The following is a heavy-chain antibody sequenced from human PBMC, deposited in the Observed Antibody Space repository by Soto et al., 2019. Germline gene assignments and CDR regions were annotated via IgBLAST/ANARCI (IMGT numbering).Heavy chain of an antibody. CDR2: IYTSGST. D-gene: IGHD3-10*01. Sequence: SEILSLTCTVSGGYISSYYWSWIRQSAGKGLEWIGRIYTSGSTNYNPSLKSRVTMSVDTSKNQFSLKLTSVTAADTAIYYCARDGGYYYGSGSFRYDMDVWGQGTTVTVSS. J-gene: IGHJ6*02. CDR1: GGYISSYY. CDR3: ARDGGYYYGSGSFRYDMDV. V-gene: IGHV4-4*07.